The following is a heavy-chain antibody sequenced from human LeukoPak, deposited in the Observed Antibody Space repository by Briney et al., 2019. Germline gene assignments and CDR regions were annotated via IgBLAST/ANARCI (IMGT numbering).Heavy chain of an antibody. CDR3: AGEGGGYCSSTSCYLDY. V-gene: IGHV3-7*01. J-gene: IGHJ4*02. D-gene: IGHD2-2*01. CDR1: GFTFSSYW. Sequence: PGGSLRLSCAASGFTFSSYWMSWVRQAPGKGLEWVANIKQDGSEKYYVDSVKGRFTISRDNAKNSLYLQMNSLRAEDTAVYYCAGEGGGYCSSTSCYLDYWGQGTLVTVSS. CDR2: IKQDGSEK.